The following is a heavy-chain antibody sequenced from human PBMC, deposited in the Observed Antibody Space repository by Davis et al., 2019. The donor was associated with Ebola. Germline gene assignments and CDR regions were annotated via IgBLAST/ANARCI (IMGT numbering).Heavy chain of an antibody. D-gene: IGHD3-9*01. Sequence: SETLSLTCAVSGGSISSGGYSWSWIRQPPGKGLEWIGYIYYSGSTNYNPSLKSRVTISVDTSKNQFSLKLSSVTAADTAVYYCARVLRYFDPPGDWGQGTLVTVSS. CDR2: IYYSGST. CDR1: GGSISSGGYS. V-gene: IGHV4-30-4*07. J-gene: IGHJ4*02. CDR3: ARVLRYFDPPGD.